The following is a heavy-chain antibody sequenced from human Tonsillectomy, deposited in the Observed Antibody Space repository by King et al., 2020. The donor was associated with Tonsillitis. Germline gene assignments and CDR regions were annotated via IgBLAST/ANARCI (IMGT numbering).Heavy chain of an antibody. J-gene: IGHJ6*03. CDR2: VYYSGST. D-gene: IGHD3-10*01. Sequence: VQLQESGPGLVKPSQTLSLTCTVSGGTISTGGWNWSWIRQLPGKGLEGIGNVYYSGSTYYNPSLQSRVAMSVDTSKNQFSLKLSSVTAADTAIYYCARDVRRYYTSGERSSYYYMDVWGKGTTVTVSS. CDR1: GGTISTGGWN. V-gene: IGHV4-31*03. CDR3: ARDVRRYYTSGERSSYYYMDV.